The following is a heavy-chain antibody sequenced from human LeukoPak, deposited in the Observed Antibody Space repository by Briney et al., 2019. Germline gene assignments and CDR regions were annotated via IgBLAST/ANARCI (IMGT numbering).Heavy chain of an antibody. CDR2: IYSGGST. Sequence: GGSLRLSCAASGFTVSSNYMSWVRQAPGKGLEWVSVIYSGGSTFYADSVKGRFTVSRDNAKNLLHLQMNSLRAEDTAVYYCARGWDSYTFDYWGQGTLVTVSS. D-gene: IGHD3-16*01. V-gene: IGHV3-66*01. J-gene: IGHJ4*02. CDR3: ARGWDSYTFDY. CDR1: GFTVSSNY.